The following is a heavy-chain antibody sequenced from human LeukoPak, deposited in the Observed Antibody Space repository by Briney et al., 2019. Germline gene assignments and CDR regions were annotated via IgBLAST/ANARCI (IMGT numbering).Heavy chain of an antibody. Sequence: PSETLSLTCAVYGGSLSGHYWSWIRQPPGKGLEWLGEINQSGSIKYSPSLKSRVTMSVDTSKDQFSLKLRSVTAADTAVYYCVRYPSYAPDYFDYWGQGTLVTVSS. V-gene: IGHV4-34*01. CDR3: VRYPSYAPDYFDY. CDR2: INQSGSI. CDR1: GGSLSGHY. J-gene: IGHJ4*02. D-gene: IGHD2/OR15-2a*01.